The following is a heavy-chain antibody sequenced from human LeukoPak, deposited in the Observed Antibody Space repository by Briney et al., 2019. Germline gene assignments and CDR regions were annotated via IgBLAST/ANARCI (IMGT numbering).Heavy chain of an antibody. CDR1: GFTFSSYA. V-gene: IGHV3-23*01. CDR3: ANTPYCSSTSCYPFDY. CDR2: ISGSGGST. D-gene: IGHD2-2*01. J-gene: IGHJ4*02. Sequence: GGSLRLSCAASGFTFSSYAMSWVRQAPGKGLEWVSAISGSGGSTYYADSVKGRFTISRDNSKNTLYLQMNSLRAEDTAVYYCANTPYCSSTSCYPFDYWGQGTLVTVSS.